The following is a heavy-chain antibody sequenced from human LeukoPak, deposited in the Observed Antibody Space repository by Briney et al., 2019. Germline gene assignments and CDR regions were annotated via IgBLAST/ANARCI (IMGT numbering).Heavy chain of an antibody. CDR1: GYTFTRYY. V-gene: IGHV1-2*02. CDR3: ARSAVAGKGRDY. Sequence: ASVKVSCKASGYTFTRYYMHWVRQAPGQGLEGMGWINPNSGGTNYAQKFQGRVTMTRDTSISTAYMELSRLRSDDTAVYYCARSAVAGKGRDYWGQGTLVTVSS. CDR2: INPNSGGT. J-gene: IGHJ4*02. D-gene: IGHD6-19*01.